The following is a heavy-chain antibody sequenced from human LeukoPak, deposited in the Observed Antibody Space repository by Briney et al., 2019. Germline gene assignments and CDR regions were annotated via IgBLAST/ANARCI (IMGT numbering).Heavy chain of an antibody. CDR2: ISGSGGST. J-gene: IGHJ4*02. V-gene: IGHV3-23*01. CDR3: ARGSLEFDY. D-gene: IGHD3-3*01. Sequence: GGSLRLSCAASGFTFSDYYMTWIRQAPGKGLEWVSAISGSGGSTYYADSVKGRFTISRDNSKNTLYLQMTGLTPEDTAVYYCARGSLEFDYWGQGTLVTVSS. CDR1: GFTFSDYY.